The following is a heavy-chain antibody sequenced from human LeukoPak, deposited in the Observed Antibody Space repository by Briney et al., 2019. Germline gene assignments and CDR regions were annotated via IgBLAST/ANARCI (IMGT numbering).Heavy chain of an antibody. D-gene: IGHD2-2*03. CDR1: GFTFSTYT. CDR2: INTGGGT. Sequence: GGSLRLSCAASGFTFSTYTMSWVRQAPGQGLEWVSAINTGGGTSSADSVEGRFTISRDNSESTLYLQMSSLRAEDTAVYYCARGLDSVTWGPFDIWGQGTVVTVSS. V-gene: IGHV3-23*01. J-gene: IGHJ3*02. CDR3: ARGLDSVTWGPFDI.